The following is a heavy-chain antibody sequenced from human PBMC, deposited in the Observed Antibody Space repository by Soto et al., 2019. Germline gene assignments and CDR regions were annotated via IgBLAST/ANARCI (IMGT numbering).Heavy chain of an antibody. CDR1: GFTFSSYG. CDR2: IWYDGSNK. V-gene: IGHV3-33*01. J-gene: IGHJ4*02. D-gene: IGHD5-12*01. Sequence: QVQLVESGGGVVQPGRSLRLSCAASGFTFSSYGMHWVRQAPGKGLEWVAVIWYDGSNKYYADSVKGRFTISRDNSKNRLYLQMNSLRAEDTAVYYCARDDLATAFDYWGQGTLVTVSS. CDR3: ARDDLATAFDY.